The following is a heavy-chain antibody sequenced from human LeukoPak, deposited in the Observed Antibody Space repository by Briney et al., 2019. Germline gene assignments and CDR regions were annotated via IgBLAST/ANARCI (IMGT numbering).Heavy chain of an antibody. J-gene: IGHJ4*02. V-gene: IGHV3-30*02. Sequence: GGSLRLSYAASGFSFNAHGMHWVRQAPGKGLEWVAFIRYDGSNKYYADSVKGRFTISRDNSKNTLYLQMSSLRVEDTAVYYCTKVSKIFGVVVHEIDYWGQGTLVTVSS. CDR2: IRYDGSNK. CDR1: GFSFNAHG. D-gene: IGHD3-3*01. CDR3: TKVSKIFGVVVHEIDY.